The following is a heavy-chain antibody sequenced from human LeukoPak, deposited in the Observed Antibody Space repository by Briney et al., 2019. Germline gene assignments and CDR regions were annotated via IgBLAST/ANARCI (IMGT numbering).Heavy chain of an antibody. D-gene: IGHD2-21*02. V-gene: IGHV3-23*01. J-gene: IGHJ4*02. CDR1: GFTFSSFA. CDR2: ISNSGRST. Sequence: GGSLRLSCAASGFTFSSFAMSWVRHAPGKGLEWVSAISNSGRSTYYTGSVEGRFTISRDNSKNTLYLQMNRLRVEDTAVYYCTKDLSKTVPAIAYWGQGTLVTVSS. CDR3: TKDLSKTVPAIAY.